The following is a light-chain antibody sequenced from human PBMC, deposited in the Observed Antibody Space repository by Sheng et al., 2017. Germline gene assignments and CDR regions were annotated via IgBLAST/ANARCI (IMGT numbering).Light chain of an antibody. CDR3: QQYNSYPPT. CDR2: GAS. CDR1: QDISKD. V-gene: IGKV1-33*01. J-gene: IGKJ1*01. Sequence: DIQMTQSPSSLSASVGDRVTITCQATQDISKDLNWYQQKPGTAPKLLIYGASNLETGVPSRFSGSGSGTDFTLTISSLQPEDFATYYCQQYNSYPPTFGQGTKVEIK.